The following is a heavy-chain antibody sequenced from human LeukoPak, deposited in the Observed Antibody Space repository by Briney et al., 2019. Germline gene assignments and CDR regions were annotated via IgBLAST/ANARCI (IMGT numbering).Heavy chain of an antibody. CDR3: AREGGEERYCSGGSCYYGMDV. D-gene: IGHD2-15*01. Sequence: SETVSLTCAVSGGSFSSGGYSWSWIRQPPGKDLKWLGYVYHSSSTYYHPSLKSRVTISATRSKKHFSLKLSSVTAADTAVYYCAREGGEERYCSGGSCYYGMDVWGQGTTGTVSS. CDR1: GGSFSSGGYS. J-gene: IGHJ6*02. V-gene: IGHV4-30-2*01. CDR2: VYHSSST.